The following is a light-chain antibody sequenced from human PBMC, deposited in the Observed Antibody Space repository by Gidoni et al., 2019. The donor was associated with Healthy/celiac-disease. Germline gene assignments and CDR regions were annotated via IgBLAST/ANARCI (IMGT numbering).Light chain of an antibody. Sequence: QAVLTQPPAASGTPGQRVTISCSGSSSNIGSKTLNWYQQLPGTAPNLLIYSNNQRPSGVPARFSGSKSCTSASLAISGLQSEDDAAYYCAAWDDSLTGWVFGGGTQLTVL. CDR1: SSNIGSKT. CDR3: AAWDDSLTGWV. J-gene: IGLJ3*02. V-gene: IGLV1-44*01. CDR2: SNN.